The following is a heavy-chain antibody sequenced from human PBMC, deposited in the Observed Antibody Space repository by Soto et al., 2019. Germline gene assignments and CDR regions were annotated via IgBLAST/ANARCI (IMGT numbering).Heavy chain of an antibody. D-gene: IGHD1-1*01. CDR2: IHPNSGGT. J-gene: IGHJ4*02. CDR3: ARLKDDFYFHH. V-gene: IGHV1-2*06. Sequence: QVQLVQSGAEVKKPGASVKVSCNASGYTFTGYYLHWVRQAPGQALEWMGRIHPNSGGTNYAQRFQGRVTMTRDTSITTVYMELSRLTSDDTAVYFCARLKDDFYFHHWGQGSLVTVSS. CDR1: GYTFTGYY.